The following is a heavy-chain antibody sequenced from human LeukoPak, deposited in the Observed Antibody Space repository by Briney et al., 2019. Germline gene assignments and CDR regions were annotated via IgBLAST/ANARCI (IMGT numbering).Heavy chain of an antibody. V-gene: IGHV3-30*02. CDR3: AKLGGCSGGSCYASPYYYYYVDV. CDR2: IRYDGSNK. Sequence: GGSLRLSCAASGFTFSSYGMHWVRQAPGKGLEWVAFIRYDGSNKYYADSVKGRFTISRDNSKNTLYLQMNSLRAEDTAVYYCAKLGGCSGGSCYASPYYYYYVDVWGKGTTVTISS. D-gene: IGHD2-15*01. J-gene: IGHJ6*03. CDR1: GFTFSSYG.